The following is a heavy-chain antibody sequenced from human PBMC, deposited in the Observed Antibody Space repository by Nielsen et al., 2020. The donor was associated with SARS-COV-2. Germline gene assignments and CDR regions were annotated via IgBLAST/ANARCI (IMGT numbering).Heavy chain of an antibody. Sequence: GGSLRLSCAASGFTFSSYDMHWVRQATGKGLEWVSAIGTAGDTYYPGSVKGRFTISRENAKNSLYLQMNSLRAGDTAVYYCARARGAYGDYYYYYYTDVWGKGTTVTVSS. CDR1: GFTFSSYD. CDR2: IGTAGDT. CDR3: ARARGAYGDYYYYYYTDV. D-gene: IGHD4-17*01. J-gene: IGHJ6*03. V-gene: IGHV3-13*01.